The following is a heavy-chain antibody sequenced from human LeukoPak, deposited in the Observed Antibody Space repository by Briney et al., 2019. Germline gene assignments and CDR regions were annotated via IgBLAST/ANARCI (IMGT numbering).Heavy chain of an antibody. D-gene: IGHD6-6*01. CDR2: IDSSGGST. J-gene: IGHJ4*02. V-gene: IGHV1-46*01. CDR3: ARGVSIAARSYDLPTFFDY. Sequence: ASVRVSCKASGYTFTRYYMHWVRQAPGQGLEWMGIIDSSGGSTSYAQNFQGGITMTRDATTSTVYLELSSLRSEDTAVYYCARGVSIAARSYDLPTFFDYWGQGTLVTSST. CDR1: GYTFTRYY.